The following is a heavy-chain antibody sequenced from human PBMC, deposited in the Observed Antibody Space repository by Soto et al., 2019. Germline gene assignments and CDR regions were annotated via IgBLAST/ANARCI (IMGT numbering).Heavy chain of an antibody. D-gene: IGHD3-16*01. CDR2: ISWTGGPI. CDR3: TKDIRRNRGFGPPYFRC. V-gene: IGHV3-9*01. Sequence: EVQLVESGGGLVQPGRSLRLSCAASGFNFNDYGMHWVRQVPGKGLEWVSGISWTGGPIGYSDSVKGRFTISRDNAKNPVYLQMNSLRAEDTALYYCTKDIRRNRGFGPPYFRCWGHGTLGTVSS. J-gene: IGHJ4*01. CDR1: GFNFNDYG.